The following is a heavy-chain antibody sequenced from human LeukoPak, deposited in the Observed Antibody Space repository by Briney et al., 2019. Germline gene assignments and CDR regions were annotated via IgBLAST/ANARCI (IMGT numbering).Heavy chain of an antibody. Sequence: GGSLRLSCAASGFTFSDYYMSWIRQAPGKGLEWVSYISPSGTTMFYAASVKGRFTISRDNAKSSLSLQMNSLRAEDSAVYYCARYKGLGDWGQGTLVTVSS. CDR1: GFTFSDYY. V-gene: IGHV3-11*01. CDR3: ARYKGLGD. CDR2: ISPSGTTM. J-gene: IGHJ4*02. D-gene: IGHD1-1*01.